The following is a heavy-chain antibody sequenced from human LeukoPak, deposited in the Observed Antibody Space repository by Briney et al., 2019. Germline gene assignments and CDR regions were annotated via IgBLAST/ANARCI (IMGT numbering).Heavy chain of an antibody. CDR1: GGSFSGYY. CDR2: INHSGST. D-gene: IGHD3-10*01. CDR3: ARGVRYGSGSYRSKNWFDP. V-gene: IGHV4-34*01. Sequence: PSETLSLTCAVYGGSFSGYYWSWIRQPPGKGLEWIGEINHSGSTNYNPSLKSRVTISVDTSKNQFSLKLSSVTAADTAVDYCARGVRYGSGSYRSKNWFDPWGQGTLVTVSS. J-gene: IGHJ5*02.